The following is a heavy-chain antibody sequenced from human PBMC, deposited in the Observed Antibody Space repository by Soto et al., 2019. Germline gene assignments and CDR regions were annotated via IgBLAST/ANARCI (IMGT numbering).Heavy chain of an antibody. CDR1: GFVFRGLG. CDR2: IWHDASQT. V-gene: IGHV3-33*01. Sequence: QVQLVESGGGVVQPGTSLRLSCAASGFVFRGLGMHWVRQAPGKGLEWVAVIWHDASQTFYGDSVKGRFTISRDNAKNILYLQMNSLGADETADDYCVRDGPNWGKVLSNDWCLGTVVTVTS. CDR3: VRDGPNWGKVLSND. D-gene: IGHD7-27*01. J-gene: IGHJ4*02.